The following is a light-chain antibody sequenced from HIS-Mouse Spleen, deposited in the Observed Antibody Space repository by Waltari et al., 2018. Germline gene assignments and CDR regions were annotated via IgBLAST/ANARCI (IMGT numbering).Light chain of an antibody. CDR2: GAS. V-gene: IGKV3-15*01. Sequence: EIVMTQSPATLSVSPGERATLSCRASQSVSSNLAWYQQKPGQAPRLLIYGASTRATGIPARFSGSGSGTEFTLTISSLQSEDFAVYYCQQYDNLPLFTFGPGTKVDIK. CDR1: QSVSSN. CDR3: QQYDNLPLFT. J-gene: IGKJ3*01.